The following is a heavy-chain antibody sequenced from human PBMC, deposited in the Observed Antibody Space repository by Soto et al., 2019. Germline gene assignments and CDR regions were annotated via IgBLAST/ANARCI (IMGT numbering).Heavy chain of an antibody. Sequence: EVQLLESGGGLVQPGGSLRLSCAASGFTFSNYAMNWVRQAPGKGLEWVPGISGSGGSTYYADSVKGRFTISRDNSKNTLYLQMNSLRAEDTAVYYCASRSSGWYFDYWGQGTLVTVSS. J-gene: IGHJ4*02. CDR1: GFTFSNYA. D-gene: IGHD6-19*01. V-gene: IGHV3-23*01. CDR2: ISGSGGST. CDR3: ASRSSGWYFDY.